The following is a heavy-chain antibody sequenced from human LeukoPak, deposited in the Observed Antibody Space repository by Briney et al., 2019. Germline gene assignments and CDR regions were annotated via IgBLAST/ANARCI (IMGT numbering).Heavy chain of an antibody. CDR2: LSSSGSTI. V-gene: IGHV3-48*03. J-gene: IGHJ3*01. D-gene: IGHD1-1*01. CDR3: ARDWLAGNPYHAFDL. CDR1: GFTFSSYE. Sequence: PGGSLRLFCAASGFTFSSYEMNWVRQAPGKGLEWVSYLSSSGSTIYYADAVKGRFTISRDNAKNSLYLQMNSLRAEDTAVYYCARDWLAGNPYHAFDLWGKGTMVTVSS.